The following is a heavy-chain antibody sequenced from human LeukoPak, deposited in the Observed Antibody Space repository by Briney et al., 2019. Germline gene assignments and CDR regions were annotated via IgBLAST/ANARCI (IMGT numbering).Heavy chain of an antibody. CDR2: INHSGST. D-gene: IGHD6-6*01. V-gene: IGHV4-34*01. Sequence: SETLSLTCAVYGGSFSGYYWSWIRQPPGKGLEWIGEINHSGSTNYNPSLKSRVTISVDTSKDQFSLNLSSVTAADTAVYYCARLKYSSSYFQHWGQGTLVTVSS. CDR3: ARLKYSSSYFQH. CDR1: GGSFSGYY. J-gene: IGHJ1*01.